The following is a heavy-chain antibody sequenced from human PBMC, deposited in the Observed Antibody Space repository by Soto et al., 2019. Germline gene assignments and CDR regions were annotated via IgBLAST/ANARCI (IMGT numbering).Heavy chain of an antibody. D-gene: IGHD1-7*01. CDR1: GFTFSSYA. V-gene: IGHV3-23*01. CDR2: ISGSGGST. CDR3: AKMTGTTYHYYYYGMDV. Sequence: GSLRLSCAASGFTFSSYAMSWVRQAPGKGLEWVSAISGSGGSTYYADSVKGRFTISRDNSKNTLYLQMNSLRAEDTAVYYCAKMTGTTYHYYYYGMDVWGQGTTVTVSS. J-gene: IGHJ6*02.